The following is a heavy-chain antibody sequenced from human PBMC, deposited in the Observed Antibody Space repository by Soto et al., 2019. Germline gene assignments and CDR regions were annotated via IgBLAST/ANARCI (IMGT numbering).Heavy chain of an antibody. Sequence: SETLSLTCTVSGVSIISYYWSWIRQPPGKGLEWIGYIYYGGSNNYNPSLKSRVTISVDTSKNQFSLKLSSVTAADTAVYYCARHTTEMFRSSWWTPLGLWFDPCGEGTLVTGSS. J-gene: IGHJ5*02. V-gene: IGHV4-59*08. CDR1: GVSIISYY. CDR2: IYYGGSN. CDR3: ARHTTEMFRSSWWTPLGLWFDP. D-gene: IGHD6-13*01.